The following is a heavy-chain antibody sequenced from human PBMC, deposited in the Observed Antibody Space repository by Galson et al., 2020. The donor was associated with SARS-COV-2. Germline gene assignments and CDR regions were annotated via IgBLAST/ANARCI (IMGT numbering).Heavy chain of an antibody. J-gene: IGHJ4*02. D-gene: IGHD2-2*01. CDR2: INHSGST. V-gene: IGHV4-34*01. CDR1: GGSFSGYY. CDR3: ARWGMPVGLYYQEQYYFDY. Sequence: SETLSLTCAVYGGSFSGYYWSWIRQPPGKGLEWIGEINHSGSTNYNPSLKSRVTISVDTSKNQFSLKLSSVTAADTAVYYCARWGMPVGLYYQEQYYFDYWGQGTLVTVSS.